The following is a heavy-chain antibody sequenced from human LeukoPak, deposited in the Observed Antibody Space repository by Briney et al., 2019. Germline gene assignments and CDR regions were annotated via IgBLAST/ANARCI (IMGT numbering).Heavy chain of an antibody. Sequence: SETLSLTCTVSGGSISSGGYYWSWIRQHPGKGLEWIGYIYYSGSTYYNPSLKSRVTISVDTSKNQFSLKLSSVTPADTAVYYCARIPEAYYYDSSGYGGFDIWGQGTMVTVSS. CDR3: ARIPEAYYYDSSGYGGFDI. J-gene: IGHJ3*02. CDR2: IYYSGST. D-gene: IGHD3-22*01. CDR1: GGSISSGGYY. V-gene: IGHV4-31*03.